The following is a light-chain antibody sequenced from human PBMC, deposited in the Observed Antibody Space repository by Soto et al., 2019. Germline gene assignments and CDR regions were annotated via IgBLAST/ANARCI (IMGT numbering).Light chain of an antibody. CDR2: DAS. CDR1: ESINNW. V-gene: IGKV1-5*01. CDR3: QDYTSYSGT. J-gene: IGKJ1*01. Sequence: IQGTQSPSTLSASVGDRVSITCRASESINNWLAWYQQKPGKAPKLLIYDASTLETGVPSRFSGSASGTEGTITISSLKNDDGSTYDCQDYTSYSGTFGQGTKVDIK.